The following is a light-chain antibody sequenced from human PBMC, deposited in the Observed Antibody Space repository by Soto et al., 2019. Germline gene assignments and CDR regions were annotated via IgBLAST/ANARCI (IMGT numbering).Light chain of an antibody. V-gene: IGLV2-14*03. CDR2: DVS. Sequence: QSALTQPASVSGSPGQSITISCTGTSSDIGSYNYVSWYQQHPGQAPKLMIYDVSNRPSGVSNRFSGSNSGNTASLTISGLQADDEADYYCSSTSSSRFYVFGTGTKVTVL. CDR3: SSTSSSRFYV. CDR1: SSDIGSYNY. J-gene: IGLJ1*01.